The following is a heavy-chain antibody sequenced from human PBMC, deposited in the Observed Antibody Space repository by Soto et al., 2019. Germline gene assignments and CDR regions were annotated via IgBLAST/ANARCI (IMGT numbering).Heavy chain of an antibody. J-gene: IGHJ4*02. CDR1: GFTFSSHS. D-gene: IGHD5-18*01. CDR3: ARAIRGFSSVVDY. V-gene: IGHV3-48*02. CDR2: ISGSGATK. Sequence: EVQLVESGGGLIQPGGSLRLSCAASGFTFSSHSINWVRQAPGKGLEWVSYISGSGATKYYADSVKGRFTISRDNARNSLYLQMSSLSDEDTAVYYCARAIRGFSSVVDYWGQGTLVTVSS.